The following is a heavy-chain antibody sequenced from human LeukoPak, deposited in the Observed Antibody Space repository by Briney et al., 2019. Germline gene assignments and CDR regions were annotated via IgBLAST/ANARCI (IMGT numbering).Heavy chain of an antibody. V-gene: IGHV1-3*04. CDR2: INTGNGDT. CDR3: ARDMGSGSLHF. Sequence: ASVKVSCKASGYTFTTYAIHWVRQAPGQRLEWLGWINTGNGDTRYSQTFQDRVTITRDTSASTAYMELSSLRPEDTAVYYCARDMGSGSLHFWGQGTLVTGSS. D-gene: IGHD1-26*01. CDR1: GYTFTTYA. J-gene: IGHJ4*02.